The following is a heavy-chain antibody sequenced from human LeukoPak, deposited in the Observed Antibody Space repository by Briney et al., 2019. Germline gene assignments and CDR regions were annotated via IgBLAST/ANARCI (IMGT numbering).Heavy chain of an antibody. CDR3: ARDTAYAFDI. J-gene: IGHJ3*02. D-gene: IGHD4-17*01. Sequence: GGSLRLSCAASGFTFSSYTMNWVRQASGKGPEWVSYISGSSSVMSYADSVRGRFTISRDNANNLLYLQMNSLRDDDTAVFYCARDTAYAFDIWGQGTMVTVSS. V-gene: IGHV3-48*02. CDR2: ISGSSSVM. CDR1: GFTFSSYT.